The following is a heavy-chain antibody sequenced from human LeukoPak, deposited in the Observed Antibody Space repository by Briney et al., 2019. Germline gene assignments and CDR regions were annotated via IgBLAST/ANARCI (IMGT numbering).Heavy chain of an antibody. Sequence: ASEKVSCKASGYTITSYYMHWVRQATGQGLEWMGITNPSGGSTSYAQKFQGRVTMTRDTSTSTVYMELSSLRSEDTAVYYCARAPHSGSYSSSNGFDYWGQGTLVTVSS. D-gene: IGHD1-26*01. V-gene: IGHV1-46*01. CDR3: ARAPHSGSYSSSNGFDY. CDR1: GYTITSYY. CDR2: TNPSGGST. J-gene: IGHJ4*02.